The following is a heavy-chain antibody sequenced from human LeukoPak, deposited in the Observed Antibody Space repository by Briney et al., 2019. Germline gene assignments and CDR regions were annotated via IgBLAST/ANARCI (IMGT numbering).Heavy chain of an antibody. CDR2: IWYDASNK. CDR3: ARDRCGANSPFDY. CDR1: GFTFSNYG. J-gene: IGHJ4*02. Sequence: PGGSLRLSCAASGFTFSNYGMHWVRQAPGKGLEWVAVIWYDASNKYYADSVKGRFTISRDNSKNTLYLQMYSLRAEDTAVYYCARDRCGANSPFDYWGQGTLVTVSS. D-gene: IGHD4-23*01. V-gene: IGHV3-33*01.